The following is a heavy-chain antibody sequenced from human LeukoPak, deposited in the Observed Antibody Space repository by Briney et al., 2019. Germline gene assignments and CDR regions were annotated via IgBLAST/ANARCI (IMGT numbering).Heavy chain of an antibody. CDR2: IKSRTGGGTA. Sequence: GGSLRLSCAASGFTFTDAWMSWVRQAPGKGLEWVGRIKSRTGGGTADYAAPVKGRFTISRDDSKNTLYLQMNSLKTEDTAFYYCTTIAAAGHFDYWGQGTLVTVSS. V-gene: IGHV3-15*01. D-gene: IGHD6-13*01. CDR3: TTIAAAGHFDY. CDR1: GFTFTDAW. J-gene: IGHJ4*02.